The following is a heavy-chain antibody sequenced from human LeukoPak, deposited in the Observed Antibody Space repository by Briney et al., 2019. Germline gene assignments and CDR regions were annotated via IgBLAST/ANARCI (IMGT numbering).Heavy chain of an antibody. Sequence: SETLSLTCTVSGGSISSSSYYWGWIRQPPGKGLEWIGSIYYSGSTYYNPSLKSRVTISVDTSKNQFSLKLSSVTAADTAVYYCATNSGSYYLGWFDPWGQGTLVTVSS. V-gene: IGHV4-39*07. CDR1: GGSISSSSYY. J-gene: IGHJ5*02. CDR2: IYYSGST. CDR3: ATNSGSYYLGWFDP. D-gene: IGHD1-26*01.